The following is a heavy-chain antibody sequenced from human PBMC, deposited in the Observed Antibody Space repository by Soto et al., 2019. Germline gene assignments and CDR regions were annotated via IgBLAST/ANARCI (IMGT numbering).Heavy chain of an antibody. J-gene: IGHJ3*02. Sequence: ASVKVSCRASGYTFTGDYMHWVRPAPGTGLEWMGWINPYSGGTNYAQKFQGWVTMTRDTSISTAYMELSRLRSVDTAVYYCARDGSSDAFDIWGQGTMVTVSS. V-gene: IGHV1-2*04. CDR3: ARDGSSDAFDI. CDR1: GYTFTGDY. D-gene: IGHD6-13*01. CDR2: INPYSGGT.